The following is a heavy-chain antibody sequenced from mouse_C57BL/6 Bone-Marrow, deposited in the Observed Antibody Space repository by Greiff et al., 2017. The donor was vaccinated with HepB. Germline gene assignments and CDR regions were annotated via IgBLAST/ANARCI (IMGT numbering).Heavy chain of an antibody. Sequence: LKQSGAELVRPGSSVKLSCKDSYFAFMASAMHWVKQRPGHGLEWIGSFTMYSDATEYSENFKGKATLTANTSSSTAYMELSSLTSEDSAVYYCARKGLITTVVSFDYWGQGTTLTVSS. CDR2: FTMYSDAT. J-gene: IGHJ2*01. CDR1: YFAFMASA. CDR3: ARKGLITTVVSFDY. D-gene: IGHD1-1*01. V-gene: IGHV1-49*01.